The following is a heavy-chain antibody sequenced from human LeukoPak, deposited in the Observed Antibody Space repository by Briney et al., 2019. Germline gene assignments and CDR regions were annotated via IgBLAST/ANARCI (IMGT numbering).Heavy chain of an antibody. D-gene: IGHD2-15*01. CDR2: INPNSGGT. Sequence: ASVKVSCKASGYTFTGYYMHWVRQAPGQGLEWMGWINPNSGGTNYAQKFQGRVTMTRDTSISTAYMELSRLRSDDTAVYYCARETGCSGGSCYDYFVYWGQGTLVTVSS. V-gene: IGHV1-2*02. CDR1: GYTFTGYY. CDR3: ARETGCSGGSCYDYFVY. J-gene: IGHJ4*02.